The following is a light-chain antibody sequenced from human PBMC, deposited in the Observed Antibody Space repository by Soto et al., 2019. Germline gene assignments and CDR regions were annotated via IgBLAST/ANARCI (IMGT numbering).Light chain of an antibody. CDR1: SSDFGGYNY. CDR2: EVS. V-gene: IGLV2-14*01. Sequence: QSALTQPRSVSGSPGQSVTISCTGTSSDFGGYNYVSWYQHHPGKAPKLMIYEVSNRPSGVSNRFSGSKSGNTASLTISGLQAEDEADYYCSSYTTSSTQVFGTGTKVTV. J-gene: IGLJ1*01. CDR3: SSYTTSSTQV.